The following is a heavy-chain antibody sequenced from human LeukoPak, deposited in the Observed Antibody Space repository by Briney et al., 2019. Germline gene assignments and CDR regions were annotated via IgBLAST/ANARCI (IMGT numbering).Heavy chain of an antibody. CDR1: GGSFSGYY. CDR2: INHSGST. CDR3: ARGVPYYDSSGYYY. Sequence: PSETLSLTCAVYGGSFSGYYWSWIRQPPGKGLEWIGEINHSGSTNYNPSLKSRVTISVDTSKNQFSLKLSSVTAADTAVYYCARGVPYYDSSGYYYWGQGTLVTVSS. V-gene: IGHV4-34*01. D-gene: IGHD3-22*01. J-gene: IGHJ4*02.